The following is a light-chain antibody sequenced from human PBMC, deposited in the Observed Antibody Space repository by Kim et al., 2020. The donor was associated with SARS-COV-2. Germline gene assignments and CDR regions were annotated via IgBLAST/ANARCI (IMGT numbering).Light chain of an antibody. V-gene: IGLV3-21*04. CDR1: NIGSKS. Sequence: YELTQPLSVSVAPGKTARITCGGNNIGSKSVHWYQQKPGQAPVLVIYYDSDRPSGIPERFSGSNSGNTATLTISRVEAGDEADYYCQVWDSSSDHRWV. CDR3: QVWDSSSDHRWV. CDR2: YDS. J-gene: IGLJ3*02.